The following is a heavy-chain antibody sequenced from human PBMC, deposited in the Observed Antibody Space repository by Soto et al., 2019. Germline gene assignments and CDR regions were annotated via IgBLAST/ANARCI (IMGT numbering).Heavy chain of an antibody. V-gene: IGHV4-31*03. Sequence: PSETLSLTCTVSGGSITTVCYYWSWIRQLPGKGLEWIGHRYYSESTYYNPPLKSRVSISLDTSKNQFSLKLSFVTAADTAMYYCARTKCSGGSCYSWSLDYWGQGTPVTVSS. J-gene: IGHJ4*02. D-gene: IGHD2-15*01. CDR2: RYYSEST. CDR3: ARTKCSGGSCYSWSLDY. CDR1: GGSITTVCYY.